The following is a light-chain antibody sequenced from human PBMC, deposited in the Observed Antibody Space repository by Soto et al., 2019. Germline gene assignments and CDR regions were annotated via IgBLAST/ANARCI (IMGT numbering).Light chain of an antibody. CDR2: WAS. CDR3: QQFYTAPYT. J-gene: IGKJ2*01. V-gene: IGKV4-1*01. CDR1: QSVLHSSNNKNY. Sequence: DIVMTQSPDSLAVSLGERATINCKSSQSVLHSSNNKNYLTWYQQKPGRPPKLLIYWASTRESGVPDRFSGSGSGTDFTFTISSLQAEDVAVYYCQQFYTAPYTFGQGTKLEIK.